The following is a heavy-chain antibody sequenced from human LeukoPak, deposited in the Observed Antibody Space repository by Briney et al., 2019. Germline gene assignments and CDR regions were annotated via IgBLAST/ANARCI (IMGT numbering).Heavy chain of an antibody. CDR2: IYYSGST. CDR3: AGHILGATVGWFDP. V-gene: IGHV4-59*08. D-gene: IGHD1-26*01. Sequence: SETLSLTCTVSGGSISSYYWSWIRQPPGKGLEWIGYIYYSGSTNYNPSLKSRVTISVDTSKNQFSLKLSSVTAADTAVYYCAGHILGATVGWFDPWGQGTLVTVSS. CDR1: GGSISSYY. J-gene: IGHJ5*02.